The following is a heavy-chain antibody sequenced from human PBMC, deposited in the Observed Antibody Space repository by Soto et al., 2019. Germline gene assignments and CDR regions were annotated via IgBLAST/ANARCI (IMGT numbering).Heavy chain of an antibody. CDR3: ARYSSSWKGYYYGMDV. Sequence: SADTMFLTRTIPTASTSSNRYYWAFIRQPPGKGLEWIGSIYYSGSTYYNPSLKSRVTISVDTSKNQFSLKLSSVTAADTAVYYCARYSSSWKGYYYGMDVWGQGTTVS. D-gene: IGHD6-13*01. J-gene: IGHJ6*02. CDR1: TASTSSNRYY. CDR2: IYYSGST. V-gene: IGHV4-39*01.